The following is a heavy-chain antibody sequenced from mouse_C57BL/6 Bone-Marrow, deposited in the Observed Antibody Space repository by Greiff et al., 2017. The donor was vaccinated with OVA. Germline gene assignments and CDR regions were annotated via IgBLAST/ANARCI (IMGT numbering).Heavy chain of an antibody. CDR2: INPGSGGT. D-gene: IGHD2-3*01. J-gene: IGHJ1*03. Sequence: VQLQQSGAELVRPGTSVKVSCKASGYAFTNYLIEWVKQRPGQGLEWIGVINPGSGGTNYNEKFKGKATLTADKSSSTAYMQLSSLTSGDSAVYFCAFYDGFHVWGTGTTVTVSS. V-gene: IGHV1-54*01. CDR3: AFYDGFHV. CDR1: GYAFTNYL.